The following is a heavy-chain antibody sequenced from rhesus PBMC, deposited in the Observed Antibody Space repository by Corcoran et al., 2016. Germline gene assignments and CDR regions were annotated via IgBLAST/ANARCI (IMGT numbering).Heavy chain of an antibody. D-gene: IGHD2-39*01. Sequence: QLQLQESGPGLVKPSETLSLTCAVSGGSISSNYWSWIRQPPGKGLEWIGRISGNGGSTAHSPARKGRVTISTDTSKNPFSLKLSSVTAAYTAVYYCARAGAYCSRGVCYAGSSDYWGQGVLVTVSS. V-gene: IGHV4-173*01. CDR1: GGSISSNY. J-gene: IGHJ4*01. CDR2: ISGNGGST. CDR3: ARAGAYCSRGVCYAGSSDY.